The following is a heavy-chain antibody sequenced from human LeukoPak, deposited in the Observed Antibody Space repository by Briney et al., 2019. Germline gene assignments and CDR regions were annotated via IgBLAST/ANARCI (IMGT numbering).Heavy chain of an antibody. CDR1: GFTFSSYW. J-gene: IGHJ5*02. V-gene: IGHV3-23*01. CDR2: ISGSGGST. Sequence: GSLRLSCAASGFTFSSYWMHWVRQAPGKGLEWVSAISGSGGSTYYADSVKGRFTISRDNSKNTLYLQMNSLRAEDTAVYYCAKADALLWFGELGWFDPWGQGTLVTVSS. CDR3: AKADALLWFGELGWFDP. D-gene: IGHD3-10*01.